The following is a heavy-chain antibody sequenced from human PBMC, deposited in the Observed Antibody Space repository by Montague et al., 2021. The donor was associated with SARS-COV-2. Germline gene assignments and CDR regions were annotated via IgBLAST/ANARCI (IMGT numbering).Heavy chain of an antibody. V-gene: IGHV4-59*11. D-gene: IGHD3-3*01. CDR3: ARDRRFLEWPGLYYYYGMDV. CDR2: IYYSGST. CDR1: GGSISSHY. J-gene: IGHJ6*02. Sequence: SETLSLTCTVSGGSISSHYWSWIRQPPGKGLEWIGYIYYSGSTNYNPSLKSRVTISVDTSKNQFSLKLSSVTAADTAVYYCARDRRFLEWPGLYYYYGMDVWGQGTTVTVSS.